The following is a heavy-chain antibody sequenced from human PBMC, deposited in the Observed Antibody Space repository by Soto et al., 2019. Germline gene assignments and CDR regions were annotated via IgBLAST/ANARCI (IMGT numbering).Heavy chain of an antibody. CDR1: GLTFSSYG. D-gene: IGHD5-12*01. CDR2: IWYDGTNK. CDR3: ARDKGYSGYGKFDY. Sequence: QVQLVESGGGVVQPGRSLRLSCAASGLTFSSYGMHWVRQAPGKGLEWVSLIWYDGTNKYYPDSVKGRFTISRDNSKNTLYLQMNSLRAEDTAVYYCARDKGYSGYGKFDYWGQGTLVTVSS. V-gene: IGHV3-33*01. J-gene: IGHJ4*02.